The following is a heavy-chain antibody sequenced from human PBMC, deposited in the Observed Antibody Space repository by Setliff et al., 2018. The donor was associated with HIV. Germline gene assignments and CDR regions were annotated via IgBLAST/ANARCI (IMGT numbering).Heavy chain of an antibody. CDR1: GGTFSSFA. D-gene: IGHD3-10*01. CDR2: IIPIFGTA. V-gene: IGHV1-69*05. J-gene: IGHJ6*03. CDR3: ARETYYGSGSYLHTEYYYYYMDV. Sequence: SVKVSCKASGGTFSSFAISWVRQAPGQGLEWMGGIIPIFGTANYAQKFQGRVTITTDESTTTAYMESRSLRSEDTAVYYCARETYYGSGSYLHTEYYYYYMDVWGKGTTVTVSS.